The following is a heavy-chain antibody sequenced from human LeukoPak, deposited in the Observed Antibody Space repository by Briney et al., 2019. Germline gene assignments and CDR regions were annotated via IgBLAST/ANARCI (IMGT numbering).Heavy chain of an antibody. V-gene: IGHV3-7*01. D-gene: IGHD3-10*01. J-gene: IGHJ4*02. CDR1: GFTFSSYW. CDR2: IKQDGSEK. Sequence: GGSLRLSCAASGFTFSSYWMSWVRQAPGKGLEWVANIKQDGSEKYYVDSVKGRFTISRDNAKNSLYLQMNSLRAEDTAVYYCAREWGGEYHGSGSFERAFDYWGQGTLVTVSS. CDR3: AREWGGEYHGSGSFERAFDY.